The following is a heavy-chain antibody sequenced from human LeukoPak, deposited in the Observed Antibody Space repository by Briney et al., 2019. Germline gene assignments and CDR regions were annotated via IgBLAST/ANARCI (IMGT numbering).Heavy chain of an antibody. J-gene: IGHJ4*02. CDR1: GFTFSSYA. CDR3: ARSGYSGSYLDY. V-gene: IGHV3-53*01. D-gene: IGHD1-26*01. CDR2: IYSGGST. Sequence: GGSLRLSCAASGFTFSSYAMSWVRQAPGKGLEWVSVIYSGGSTYYADSVKGRFTISRDNSKNTLYLQMNSLRAEDTAVYFCARSGYSGSYLDYWGQGTLVTVSS.